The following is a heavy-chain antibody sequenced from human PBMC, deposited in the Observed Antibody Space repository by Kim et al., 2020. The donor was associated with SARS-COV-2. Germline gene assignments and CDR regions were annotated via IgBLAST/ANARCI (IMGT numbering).Heavy chain of an antibody. V-gene: IGHV3-74*01. CDR3: ARSNQKDDY. CDR1: GFTFSNYW. Sequence: GGSLRLSCAASGFTFSNYWMHWVRQAPGKGLVWVSRINTDGSRTYYAESVKGRFTISRDNAENTLYMQMDGLRADDSAVYYCARSNQKDDYWGQGTLVTVSS. CDR2: INTDGSRT. D-gene: IGHD2-2*01. J-gene: IGHJ4*02.